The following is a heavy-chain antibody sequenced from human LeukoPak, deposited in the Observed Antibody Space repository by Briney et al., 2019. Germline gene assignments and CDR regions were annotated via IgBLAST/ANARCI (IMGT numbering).Heavy chain of an antibody. J-gene: IGHJ4*02. CDR1: GGSFSGYY. V-gene: IGHV4-34*01. CDR3: ATVDTAMVTRY. D-gene: IGHD5-18*01. CDR2: INHSGGT. Sequence: SETLSLTCAVYGGSFSGYYWNWIRQPPGKGLEWIGEINHSGGTNYNPSLKSRVAISVDTSMNQFSLKLSSATAADTAVYFCATVDTAMVTRYWGQGTLVTVSS.